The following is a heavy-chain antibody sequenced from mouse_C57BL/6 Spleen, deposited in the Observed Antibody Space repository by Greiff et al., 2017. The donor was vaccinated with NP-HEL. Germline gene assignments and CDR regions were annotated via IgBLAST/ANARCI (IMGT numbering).Heavy chain of an antibody. CDR3: AREGATVVAYYYAMDY. J-gene: IGHJ4*01. V-gene: IGHV1-61*01. CDR1: GYTFTSYW. D-gene: IGHD1-1*01. Sequence: QVQLQQPGAELVRPGSSVKLSCKASGYTFTSYWMDWVKQRPGQGLEWIGNIYPSDSETHYNQKFKDKATLTVDKSSSTAYMQLSSLTSEDSAVYYCAREGATVVAYYYAMDYWGQGTSVTVSS. CDR2: IYPSDSET.